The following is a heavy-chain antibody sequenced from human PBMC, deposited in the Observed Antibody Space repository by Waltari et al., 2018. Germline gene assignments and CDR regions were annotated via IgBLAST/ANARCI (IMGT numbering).Heavy chain of an antibody. J-gene: IGHJ4*02. CDR2: ISYDGSNK. Sequence: QVQLVESGGGVVQPGRYLRLSCAVSGFSFSSYAMPWVRQAPGKGLEWVAVISYDGSNKYYADSVKGRFTISRDNSKNTLYLQMNSLRAEDTAVYYCAKQEYYDSSGYYDYWGQGTLVTVSS. CDR3: AKQEYYDSSGYYDY. V-gene: IGHV3-30*01. D-gene: IGHD3-22*01. CDR1: GFSFSSYA.